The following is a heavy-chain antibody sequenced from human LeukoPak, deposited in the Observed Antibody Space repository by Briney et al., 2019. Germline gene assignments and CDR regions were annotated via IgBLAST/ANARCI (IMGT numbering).Heavy chain of an antibody. Sequence: SETLSLTCTVSGDSISGYHWSWIRQPPGKGLEWIAFIHSSGTTNYNPSLKSRVSISVDTSNNQFSLNVNSVTAADTAVYYCARGGASSEWFDPWGQGTLVTVSS. CDR3: ARGGASSEWFDP. CDR1: GDSISGYH. D-gene: IGHD6-25*01. J-gene: IGHJ5*02. CDR2: IHSSGTT. V-gene: IGHV4-59*01.